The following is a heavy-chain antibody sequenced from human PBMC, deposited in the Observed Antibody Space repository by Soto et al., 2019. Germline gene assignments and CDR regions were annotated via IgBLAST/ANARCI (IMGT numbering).Heavy chain of an antibody. J-gene: IGHJ6*02. V-gene: IGHV1-69*01. CDR2: IIPISDTT. CDR1: GGTFSSYA. CDR3: ARSQGSSTSLEIYYYYYYGMDV. D-gene: IGHD2-2*01. Sequence: QVQLVQSGAEVKKPGSSVKVSCKASGGTFSSYAISWVRQAPGQGLEWMGGIIPISDTTNYAQKFQGRVTITADECTSTAYMELSRLRSEDTAVYYCARSQGSSTSLEIYYYYYYGMDVWGQGSTVTVSS.